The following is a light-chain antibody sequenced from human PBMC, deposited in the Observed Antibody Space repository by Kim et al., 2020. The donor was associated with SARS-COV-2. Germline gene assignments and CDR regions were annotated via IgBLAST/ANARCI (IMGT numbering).Light chain of an antibody. CDR2: DAS. CDR1: RSVSTF. J-gene: IGKJ4*01. V-gene: IGKV3-11*01. CDR3: HHRSDWPLT. Sequence: EIVLTQSPATLSLSPGERATLSCRASRSVSTFLAWYQQKSGQAPRLLIYDASNRATGIPPRFSGSGSGTDFTLTISSLEPDDFAVYYCHHRSDWPLTFGGGTKVDIK.